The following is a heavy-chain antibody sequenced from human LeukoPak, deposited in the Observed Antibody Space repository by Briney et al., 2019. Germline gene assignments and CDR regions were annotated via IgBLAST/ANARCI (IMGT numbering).Heavy chain of an antibody. D-gene: IGHD6-6*01. CDR1: GFSFSSRN. CDR3: ARVVVSSFDY. Sequence: GGSLRLSCAASGFSFSSRNMNWVRQAPGKGLEWVSYISASTSSIYYADSVKGRFTISRDNAKNSLYLQMNSLRAEDTAVYYCARVVVSSFDYWGQGTLVTVSS. CDR2: ISASTSSI. J-gene: IGHJ4*02. V-gene: IGHV3-48*04.